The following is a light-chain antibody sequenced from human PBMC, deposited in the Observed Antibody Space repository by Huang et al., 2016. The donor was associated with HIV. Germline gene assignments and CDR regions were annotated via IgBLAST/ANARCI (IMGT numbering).Light chain of an antibody. CDR1: PAIRND. J-gene: IGKJ1*01. CDR2: AAS. V-gene: IGKV1-6*01. Sequence: AIQMTQSPSSLSASVGDRVTITCRASPAIRNDLGWYQQGPGKAPKLLIYAASELHSGVPLRFSGSGSGTDFTLTISSLQPEDFATYYCLQDYNYPRTFGQGTKVKI. CDR3: LQDYNYPRT.